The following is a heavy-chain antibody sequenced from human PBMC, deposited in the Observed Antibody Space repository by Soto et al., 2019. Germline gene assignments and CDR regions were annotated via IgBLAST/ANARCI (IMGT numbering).Heavy chain of an antibody. D-gene: IGHD1-26*01. CDR1: GFSFSGSA. CDR3: TRPPSGSYGDDLDY. CDR2: IRDKANHYAT. V-gene: IGHV3-73*02. Sequence: VQLVESGGGLVQPGGSLKLSCKVSGFSFSGSAMHWVRQASGKGLEWVGHIRDKANHYATAYAASLKGRFIIPRDDSQNTAYLQMSSLKADDTAVYYCTRPPSGSYGDDLDYRGQGTLVTVSS. J-gene: IGHJ4*02.